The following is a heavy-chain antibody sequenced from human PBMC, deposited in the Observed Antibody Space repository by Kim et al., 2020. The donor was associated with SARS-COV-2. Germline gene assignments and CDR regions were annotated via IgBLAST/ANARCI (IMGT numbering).Heavy chain of an antibody. Sequence: ASVKVSCKASGYTFTSYGISWVRQAPGQGLEWMGWISAYNGNTNYAQKLQGRVTMTTDTSTSTAYMELRSLRSDDTAVYYCARYYYDSSGYYRAIDYWGQGTLVTVSS. J-gene: IGHJ4*02. CDR3: ARYYYDSSGYYRAIDY. D-gene: IGHD3-22*01. CDR1: GYTFTSYG. CDR2: ISAYNGNT. V-gene: IGHV1-18*01.